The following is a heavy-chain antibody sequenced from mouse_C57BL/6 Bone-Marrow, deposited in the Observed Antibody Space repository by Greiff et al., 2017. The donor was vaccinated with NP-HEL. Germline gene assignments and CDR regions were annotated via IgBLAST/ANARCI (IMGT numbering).Heavy chain of an antibody. CDR2: ISYDGSN. D-gene: IGHD1-1*01. J-gene: IGHJ3*01. V-gene: IGHV3-6*01. Sequence: EVKLQESGPGLVKPSQSLSLTCSVTGYSIISGYYWNWLRQFPGNKLEWMAYISYDGSNNYNPFLKNRIFITRDISKNQFFLKLTSVTTEDTATYYCAREGGYYGSPFAYWGQGTLVTVSA. CDR1: GYSIISGYY. CDR3: AREGGYYGSPFAY.